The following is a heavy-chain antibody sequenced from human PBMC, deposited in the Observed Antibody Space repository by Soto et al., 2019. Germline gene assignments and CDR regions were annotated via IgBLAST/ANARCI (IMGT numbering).Heavy chain of an antibody. CDR1: GFTFSNAW. CDR2: IKSKTDGGTT. D-gene: IGHD1-1*01. V-gene: IGHV3-15*01. CDR3: TTELEHEYYYYYMDV. J-gene: IGHJ6*03. Sequence: GGSLRLSCAASGFTFSNAWMSWVRQAPGKGLEWVGRIKSKTDGGTTDYAAPVKGRFTISRDDSKNTLYLQMNSLKTEDTAVYYCTTELEHEYYYYYMDVWGKGTTVTVSS.